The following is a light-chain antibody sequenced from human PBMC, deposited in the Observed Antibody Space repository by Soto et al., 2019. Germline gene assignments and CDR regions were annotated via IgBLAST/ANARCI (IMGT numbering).Light chain of an antibody. Sequence: EIVLTQSPGTLSLSPGQRATLSCRASQSVSSNYLAWYQQKPGQAPRLLIYGASSRATGIPDRFSGSGSGTDFTLTISRLEPEDFAVYYCQQYGSSPLVTFGPGTKVDIK. J-gene: IGKJ3*01. CDR1: QSVSSNY. V-gene: IGKV3-20*01. CDR2: GAS. CDR3: QQYGSSPLVT.